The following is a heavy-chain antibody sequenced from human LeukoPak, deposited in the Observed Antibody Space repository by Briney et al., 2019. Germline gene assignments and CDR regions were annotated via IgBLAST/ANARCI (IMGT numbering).Heavy chain of an antibody. D-gene: IGHD3-10*01. V-gene: IGHV1-69*04. CDR1: GGTFSSYT. CDR3: ARDGYETYYYGSGSYSNWFDP. CDR2: IIPILGIA. J-gene: IGHJ5*02. Sequence: SVKVSCXASGGTFSSYTISWVRQARGQGLEWMARIIPILGIANYAQKFQGRVTITEDKSTSTAYMELSSLRSEDTAVYYCARDGYETYYYGSGSYSNWFDPWGQGTLVTVSS.